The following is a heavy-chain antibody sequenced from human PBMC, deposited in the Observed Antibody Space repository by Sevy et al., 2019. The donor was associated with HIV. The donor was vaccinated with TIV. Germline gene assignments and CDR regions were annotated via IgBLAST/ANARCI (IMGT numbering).Heavy chain of an antibody. Sequence: GGSLRLSCETSGFTFSSYFINWVRQSPGKGLEWVASIGRSSSHIYYADSVKVRFTISRDNGKNSLYLQMNSRRVDDTAIYYCARDKEGNGNGYFDYWGQGALVTVSS. J-gene: IGHJ4*02. CDR2: IGRSSSHI. CDR1: GFTFSSYF. CDR3: ARDKEGNGNGYFDY. D-gene: IGHD3-3*01. V-gene: IGHV3-21*06.